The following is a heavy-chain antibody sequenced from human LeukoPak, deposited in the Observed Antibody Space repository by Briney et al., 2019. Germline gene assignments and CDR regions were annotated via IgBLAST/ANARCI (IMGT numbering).Heavy chain of an antibody. D-gene: IGHD5-18*01. CDR1: GFTFGSYG. CDR3: AKDNGGYSYGSDY. V-gene: IGHV3-33*06. Sequence: PGRSLRLSCAASGFTFGSYGMHWVRQAPGEGLEWVAVIWYDGSNKYYADSVKGRFTISRDNSKNTLYLQMNSLRAEDTAVYYCAKDNGGYSYGSDYWGQGTLVTVSS. J-gene: IGHJ4*02. CDR2: IWYDGSNK.